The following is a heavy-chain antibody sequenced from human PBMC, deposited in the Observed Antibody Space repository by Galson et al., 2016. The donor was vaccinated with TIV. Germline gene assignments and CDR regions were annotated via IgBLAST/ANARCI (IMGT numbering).Heavy chain of an antibody. J-gene: IGHJ6*02. CDR3: AKDRNTAFDTHYSYYGLDV. V-gene: IGHV1-69*01. Sequence: KVSCKASGGTFSSYVIKWVRQAPGHGLEWMGEIIPMFGTANYAQKFQGRVTITADESTSTAYMELSSLRSEDTAVYYCAKDRNTAFDTHYSYYGLDVWGQGTTVIVSS. CDR2: IIPMFGTA. D-gene: IGHD5-18*01. CDR1: GGTFSSYV.